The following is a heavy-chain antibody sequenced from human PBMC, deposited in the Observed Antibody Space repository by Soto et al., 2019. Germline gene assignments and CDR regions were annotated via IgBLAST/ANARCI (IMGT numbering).Heavy chain of an antibody. CDR3: AKGAASPNLNWFDP. Sequence: GGSLRLSCAASGFTFDDYAMHWVRQAPGKGLEWVSGISWNSGSIGYADSVKGRFTISRDNAKNSLYLQMNSLRAEDTALYYCAKGAASPNLNWFDPWGQGTLVTVSS. CDR1: GFTFDDYA. V-gene: IGHV3-9*01. J-gene: IGHJ5*02. D-gene: IGHD6-13*01. CDR2: ISWNSGSI.